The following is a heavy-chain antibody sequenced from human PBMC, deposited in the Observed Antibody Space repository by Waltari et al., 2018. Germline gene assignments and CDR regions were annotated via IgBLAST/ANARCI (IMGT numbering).Heavy chain of an antibody. V-gene: IGHV4-59*01. CDR1: GGSISSYY. CDR3: ARPRSGSYYGGYWYFDL. J-gene: IGHJ2*01. CDR2: IYYSGST. D-gene: IGHD1-26*01. Sequence: QVQLQESGPGLVKPSETLSLTCTVSGGSISSYYWSWIRQPPGKGLEWIGYIYYSGSTNYNPSLKSRVTISVDTSKNQFSLKLSSVTAADTAVYYCARPRSGSYYGGYWYFDLWGQGTLVTVSS.